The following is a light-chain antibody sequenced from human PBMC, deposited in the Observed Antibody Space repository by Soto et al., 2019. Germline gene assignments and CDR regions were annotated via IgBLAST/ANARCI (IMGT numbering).Light chain of an antibody. CDR2: DAF. CDR1: QSVSSSS. V-gene: IGKV3-20*01. Sequence: EIVLTQSPGTLSLPPGERATLSCRASQSVSSSSLAWYQHKPGQAPRLLIYDAFSRATDIPDRFSGSGSGTDFPLTISRLEPEDFAVYYCQHYGSSPPKYTFGQGTKLEI. CDR3: QHYGSSPPKYT. J-gene: IGKJ2*01.